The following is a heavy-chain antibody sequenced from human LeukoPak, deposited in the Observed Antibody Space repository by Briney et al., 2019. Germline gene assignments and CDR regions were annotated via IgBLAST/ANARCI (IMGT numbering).Heavy chain of an antibody. Sequence: PGGSLRLSCAASGFTVSSNYMSWVRQAPGKGLEWVSVIYSGGSTYYADSVKGRFTISRHNSKNTLYLQMNSLRAEDTAVYYCARAPRGSYYYYGMDVWGQGTTVTVSS. CDR1: GFTVSSNY. D-gene: IGHD3-16*01. CDR3: ARAPRGSYYYYGMDV. CDR2: IYSGGST. J-gene: IGHJ6*02. V-gene: IGHV3-53*04.